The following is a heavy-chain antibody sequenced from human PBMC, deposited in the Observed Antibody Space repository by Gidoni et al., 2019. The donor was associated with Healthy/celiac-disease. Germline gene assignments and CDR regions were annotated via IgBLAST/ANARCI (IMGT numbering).Heavy chain of an antibody. Sequence: QVQLVQSGAEVKKPGASVKVSCKASGYTFPSYAMHWVRQAPGQRLEWMGWINAGNGNTKYSQKFQGRVTITRDTSASTAYMELSSLRSEDTAVYYCARGEAYCGGDCYSDNWFDPWGQGTLVTVSS. CDR1: GYTFPSYA. J-gene: IGHJ5*02. CDR2: INAGNGNT. CDR3: ARGEAYCGGDCYSDNWFDP. D-gene: IGHD2-21*02. V-gene: IGHV1-3*01.